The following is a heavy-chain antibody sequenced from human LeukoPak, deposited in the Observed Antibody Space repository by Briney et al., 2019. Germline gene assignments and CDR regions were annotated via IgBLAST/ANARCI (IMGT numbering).Heavy chain of an antibody. CDR1: GFTFSTYG. CDR2: TFNDGSYQ. V-gene: IGHV3-33*01. CDR3: TRGAEIACSRSNGFDP. Sequence: PGGSLRLSCEASGFTFSTYGMHWVRQAPGKGLEWVAVTFNDGSYQYYADSVKSRFSNSRDNSKNTLYLQMNSLRAEDTAVYYCTRGAEIACSRSNGFDPWGQGTLVTVSS. D-gene: IGHD1-14*01. J-gene: IGHJ5*02.